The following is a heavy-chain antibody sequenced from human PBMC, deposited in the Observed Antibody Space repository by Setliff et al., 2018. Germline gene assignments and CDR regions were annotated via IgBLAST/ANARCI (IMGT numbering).Heavy chain of an antibody. Sequence: GASVKVSCKTSGYSFTNYGINWVRQAPGQGLEWMGGTIPIFGSTNYAQKFQDRVTIITDESTSTAYLELSSLRSEDTAVYYCARERGDIVTTTSYYYYLDVWGKGTTVTVSS. CDR1: GYSFTNYG. D-gene: IGHD5-12*01. J-gene: IGHJ6*03. CDR3: ARERGDIVTTTSYYYYLDV. CDR2: TIPIFGST. V-gene: IGHV1-69*05.